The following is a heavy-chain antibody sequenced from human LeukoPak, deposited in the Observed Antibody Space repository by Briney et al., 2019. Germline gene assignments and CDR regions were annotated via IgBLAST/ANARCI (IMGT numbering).Heavy chain of an antibody. D-gene: IGHD3-22*01. J-gene: IGHJ4*02. Sequence: SETLSLTCAVYGESFSAYYWSWIRQAPGTTLEWIGEFHHSGTTNYNPSLKTRVNILIDPSKKQFSLRLSSVSAADTAVYYCARVRAYDSSVDWGQGTLVTVSS. CDR3: ARVRAYDSSVD. CDR1: GESFSAYY. V-gene: IGHV4-34*01. CDR2: FHHSGTT.